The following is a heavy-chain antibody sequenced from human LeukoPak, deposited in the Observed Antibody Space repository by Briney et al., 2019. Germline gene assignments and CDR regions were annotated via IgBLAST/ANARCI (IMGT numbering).Heavy chain of an antibody. CDR3: APFSAVTHYYFDY. CDR1: GFTFSSHS. CDR2: ISPDSGYI. Sequence: GGSLRLSCAASGFTFSSHSLMWVRQAPGKGLEWVSSISPDSGYIYYADSVRGRFTISRDNAENSLFLQMNSLGAEDTAVYYCAPFSAVTHYYFDYWGQGTLVTVSP. V-gene: IGHV3-21*01. J-gene: IGHJ4*02. D-gene: IGHD6-13*01.